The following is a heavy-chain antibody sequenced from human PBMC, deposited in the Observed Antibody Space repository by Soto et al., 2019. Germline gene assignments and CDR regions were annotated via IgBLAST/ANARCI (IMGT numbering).Heavy chain of an antibody. J-gene: IGHJ4*02. Sequence: GGSLRLSCAASGFTFSSYAMSWVRQAPGKGLKWVSGISGSGDSTYYADSVKGRFTISRDNSKNTLYLQMNSLRVEDTAVYYCAKAAGPYYYDTSAYYYAALWGRGTLVTVSS. CDR2: ISGSGDST. CDR1: GFTFSSYA. D-gene: IGHD3-22*01. CDR3: AKAAGPYYYDTSAYYYAAL. V-gene: IGHV3-23*01.